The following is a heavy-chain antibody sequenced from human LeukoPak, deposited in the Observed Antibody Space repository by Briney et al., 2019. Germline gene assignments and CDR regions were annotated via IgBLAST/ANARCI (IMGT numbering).Heavy chain of an antibody. V-gene: IGHV3-48*03. Sequence: PGGSLRLSCAASGFTFSSYEMNWVRQAPGKGLEWVSYISSSGSTIYYADSVKGRFTISRDNAKNSLYLQMNDLRAQDTAVYYCARVGRGYSFNVYCFDYWGQGTLVTVSS. CDR1: GFTFSSYE. J-gene: IGHJ4*02. CDR2: ISSSGSTI. CDR3: ARVGRGYSFNVYCFDY. D-gene: IGHD5-18*01.